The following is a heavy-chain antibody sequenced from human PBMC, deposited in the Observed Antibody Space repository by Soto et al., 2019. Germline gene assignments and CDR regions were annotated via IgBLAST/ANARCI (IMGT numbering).Heavy chain of an antibody. Sequence: GVSLKISCKGSGYSFTNYWISWVRQMPGRGLEWMGRIDPSDSYTNYSTSFQGHVTISADKSIRPAYLQWSSLKATDTAMYYFARQNYDILTGTFYGMDVWGQGTTSTVS. CDR3: ARQNYDILTGTFYGMDV. J-gene: IGHJ6*02. V-gene: IGHV5-10-1*01. CDR2: IDPSDSYT. D-gene: IGHD3-9*01. CDR1: GYSFTNYW.